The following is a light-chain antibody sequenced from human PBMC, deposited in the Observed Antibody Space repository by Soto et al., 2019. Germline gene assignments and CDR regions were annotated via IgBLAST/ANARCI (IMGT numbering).Light chain of an antibody. CDR3: SSYGASSTL. V-gene: IGLV2-14*03. Sequence: QSALTQPASVSGSPGQSITISCAGGIGDIGSYNYVSWYQQRPGKAPKLLIYDVSYRPSGISDRFSGSKSGNTASLTISGLQPEDEADYYCSSYGASSTLFGGGTKLTVL. J-gene: IGLJ3*02. CDR2: DVS. CDR1: IGDIGSYNY.